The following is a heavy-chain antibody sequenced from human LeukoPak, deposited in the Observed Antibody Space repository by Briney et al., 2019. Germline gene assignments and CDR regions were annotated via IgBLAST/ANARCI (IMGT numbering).Heavy chain of an antibody. Sequence: GGSLRLSCAASGFTFDDYGMSWVRQAPGKGLEWVSGINWNGGSTGYADSVKGRFTISRDNAKNSLYLQMNSLRAEDTALYYCARDSQSIAAADYYFDYWGQGTLVTVSS. CDR3: ARDSQSIAAADYYFDY. CDR1: GFTFDDYG. J-gene: IGHJ4*02. CDR2: INWNGGST. D-gene: IGHD6-13*01. V-gene: IGHV3-20*04.